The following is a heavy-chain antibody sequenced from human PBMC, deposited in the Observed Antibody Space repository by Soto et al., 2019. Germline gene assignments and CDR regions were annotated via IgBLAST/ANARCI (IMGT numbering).Heavy chain of an antibody. J-gene: IGHJ4*02. Sequence: SETLSLTCTVSGVSISSGGYYWGWIRQHPGKGLEWVGYSYYTGSSYYNPSLRIRVTISVDASKNQLSLRLASVTAADTAVYYCARDLRGYSRYDYLDYWGQGIPVTVSS. CDR3: ARDLRGYSRYDYLDY. D-gene: IGHD5-12*01. V-gene: IGHV4-31*03. CDR2: SYYTGSS. CDR1: GVSISSGGYY.